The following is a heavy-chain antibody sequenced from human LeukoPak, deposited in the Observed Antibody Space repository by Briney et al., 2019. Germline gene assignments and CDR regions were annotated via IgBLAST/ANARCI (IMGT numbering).Heavy chain of an antibody. V-gene: IGHV3-7*03. D-gene: IGHD4-17*01. CDR3: ARAPGGFHGDYSPIAY. CDR2: IKEDGSES. J-gene: IGHJ4*02. CDR1: GFTFSSDW. Sequence: GGSLRLSCVVSGFTFSSDWMTWVRQAPGKGLEWVANIKEDGSESYYVDSVKGRFTISRDNTKNSLYLQMNSLRADETAIYYCARAPGGFHGDYSPIAYWGQGTLVTVSS.